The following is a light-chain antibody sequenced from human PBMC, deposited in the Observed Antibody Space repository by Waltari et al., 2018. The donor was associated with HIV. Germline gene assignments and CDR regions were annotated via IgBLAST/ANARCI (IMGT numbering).Light chain of an antibody. J-gene: IGLJ3*02. V-gene: IGLV2-8*01. CDR2: EVN. CDR1: SNDIGPYNY. CDR3: TSYAGSNNLVV. Sequence: QSALTQPPAASGPPGQSVTISCTGTSNDIGPYNYVSWYQQHPDRVPRLIIYEVNKRPAGVPDRFSGSKSGNTASLTVSGLQAEDEADYYCTSYAGSNNLVVFGGGTKLTVL.